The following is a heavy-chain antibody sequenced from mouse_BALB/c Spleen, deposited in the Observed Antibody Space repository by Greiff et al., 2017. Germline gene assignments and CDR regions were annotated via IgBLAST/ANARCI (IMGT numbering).Heavy chain of an antibody. Sequence: EVMLVESGGGLVQPGGSLKLSCAASGFTFSSYTMSWVRQTPEKRLEWVAYISNGGGSTYYPDTVKGRFTISRDNAKNTLYLQMSSLKSEDTAMYYCARQELGRFAYWGQGTLVTVSA. CDR3: ARQELGRFAY. J-gene: IGHJ3*01. V-gene: IGHV5-12-2*01. CDR2: ISNGGGST. CDR1: GFTFSSYT. D-gene: IGHD4-1*01.